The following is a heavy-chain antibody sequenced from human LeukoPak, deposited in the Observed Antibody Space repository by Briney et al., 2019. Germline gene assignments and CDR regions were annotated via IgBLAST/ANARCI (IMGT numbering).Heavy chain of an antibody. J-gene: IGHJ4*02. D-gene: IGHD3-22*01. V-gene: IGHV1-46*01. CDR3: ARAEETYYYDSSGYFDY. CDR2: INPSGGST. Sequence: GASVKVSCKASGYTFTSYYMHWVRQAPGQGLEWMGIINPSGGSTSYAQKFQGRVTMTRDTSTSTVYMELSSLRSEDTAVYYCARAEETYYYDSSGYFDYWGQGTLVTVSS. CDR1: GYTFTSYY.